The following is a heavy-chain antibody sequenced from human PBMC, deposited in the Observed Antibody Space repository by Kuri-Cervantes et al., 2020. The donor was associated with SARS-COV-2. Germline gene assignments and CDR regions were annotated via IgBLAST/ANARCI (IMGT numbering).Heavy chain of an antibody. CDR1: GFTFSSYA. Sequence: GGSLRLSCAASGFTFSSYAMSWVRQAPGKGLEWASAISGSGGSTYYADSVKGRFTISRDNSKNTLYLQMNSLRAEDTAVYYCAKADWANYYYYYGMDVWGQGTTVTVSS. D-gene: IGHD3-9*01. CDR2: ISGSGGST. CDR3: AKADWANYYYYYGMDV. J-gene: IGHJ6*02. V-gene: IGHV3-23*01.